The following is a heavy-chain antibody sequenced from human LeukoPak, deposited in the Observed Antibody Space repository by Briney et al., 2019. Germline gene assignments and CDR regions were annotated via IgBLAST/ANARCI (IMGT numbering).Heavy chain of an antibody. CDR1: GYTFTGYY. J-gene: IGHJ4*02. V-gene: IGHV1-2*02. D-gene: IGHD6-19*01. Sequence: ASVKVSCKASGYTFTGYYIHWVRQAPGQGLEWMGWINPNSGGTKYAQKFQGRVTMTRDASISTAYMELSSLTSDDTALYYCATDGAVAGTAYPEYWGQGTLVTVSS. CDR2: INPNSGGT. CDR3: ATDGAVAGTAYPEY.